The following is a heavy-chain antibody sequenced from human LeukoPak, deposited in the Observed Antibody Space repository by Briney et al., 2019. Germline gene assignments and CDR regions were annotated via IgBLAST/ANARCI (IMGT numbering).Heavy chain of an antibody. Sequence: SETLSLTCTVSGGSISSYYWSWIRQPPGKGLEWIGYIYYSGSTNYNPSHKSRVTISVDTSKNQFSLKLSSVTAADSAVYYCARVTRYSSGWYPFDYWGQGTLVTVSS. J-gene: IGHJ4*02. CDR3: ARVTRYSSGWYPFDY. D-gene: IGHD6-19*01. V-gene: IGHV4-59*01. CDR2: IYYSGST. CDR1: GGSISSYY.